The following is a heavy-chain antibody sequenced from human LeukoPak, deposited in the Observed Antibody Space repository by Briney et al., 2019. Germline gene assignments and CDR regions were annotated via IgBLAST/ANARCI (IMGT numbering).Heavy chain of an antibody. D-gene: IGHD3-10*01. V-gene: IGHV1-2*02. J-gene: IGHJ4*02. CDR1: GYTFTGYY. Sequence: ASVKVSCKASGYTFTGYYMHWVRQAPGQGLEWMGWINPNSGGTNYAQKFQGRVTMTRDTSKNQFSLKLSSVTAADTAVYYCARHWGLWFGISHFDYWGQGTLVTVSS. CDR3: ARHWGLWFGISHFDY. CDR2: INPNSGGT.